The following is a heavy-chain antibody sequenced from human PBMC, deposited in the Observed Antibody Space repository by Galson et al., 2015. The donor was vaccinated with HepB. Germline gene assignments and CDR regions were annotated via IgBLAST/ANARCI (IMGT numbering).Heavy chain of an antibody. Sequence: SLRLSCAASGFTFSSYAMSWVRQAPGKGLEWVSVISVSGGSTSYADSVKGRFIISRDDSKNTLYLQMNSLKTEDTAVYYCTTVGCSTGCYSDYWGQGTLVTVSS. J-gene: IGHJ4*02. CDR1: GFTFSSYA. D-gene: IGHD2-2*01. CDR3: TTVGCSTGCYSDY. CDR2: ISVSGGST. V-gene: IGHV3-23*01.